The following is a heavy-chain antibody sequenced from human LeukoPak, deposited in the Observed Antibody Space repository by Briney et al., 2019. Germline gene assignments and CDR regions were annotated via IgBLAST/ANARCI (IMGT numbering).Heavy chain of an antibody. CDR3: ARSRVAGPGFDY. CDR1: GGTFSSYA. Sequence: SVKVSCKASGGTFSSYAISWVRQAPGQGLEWMGGIIPIFGTANYAQKFQGRVTITADESTSTAYMELSSLRSEDTAVYYCARSRVAGPGFDYWGRGTLVTVSS. D-gene: IGHD6-19*01. V-gene: IGHV1-69*13. CDR2: IIPIFGTA. J-gene: IGHJ4*02.